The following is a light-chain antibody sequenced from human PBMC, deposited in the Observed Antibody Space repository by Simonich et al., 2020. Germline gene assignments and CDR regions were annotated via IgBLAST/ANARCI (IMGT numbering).Light chain of an antibody. V-gene: IGLV2-14*01. J-gene: IGLJ2*01. CDR1: SSDVGGYNY. CDR3: SSYTSSSTLV. Sequence: QSALTQPASVSGSPGQSITISCTGPSSDVGGYNYVSWYQQHPGKAPQLKIYDVRKRPSGVSNRFSGSTSGNTASLTISGLQAEDEADYYCSSYTSSSTLVFGGGTKLTVL. CDR2: DVR.